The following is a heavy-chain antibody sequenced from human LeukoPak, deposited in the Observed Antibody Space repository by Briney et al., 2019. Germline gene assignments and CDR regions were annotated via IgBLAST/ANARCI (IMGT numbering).Heavy chain of an antibody. CDR2: INHSGST. J-gene: IGHJ3*01. CDR1: GESSSGYY. CDR3: ANALPRRPFDV. V-gene: IGHV4-34*01. Sequence: SETLSLTCAVYGESSSGYYWSWIRQPTGKGLEWIGEINHSGSTNYNPSLKSGVTISVDTSKNEFSLKLNPVTAADTAVYYCANALPRRPFDVWGQGTMVTVSS.